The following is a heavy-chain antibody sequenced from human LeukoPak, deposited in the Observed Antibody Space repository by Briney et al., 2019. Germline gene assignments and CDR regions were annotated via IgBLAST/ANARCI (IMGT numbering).Heavy chain of an antibody. CDR1: GFTFSSYV. V-gene: IGHV3-23*01. J-gene: IGHJ4*02. D-gene: IGHD6-19*01. Sequence: GGSLRLSCAASGFTFSSYVMSWVRQAPGKGLECVSGISGSGDSTYYADSVKGRFTISRDNSKNTLYLQINSLRAEDTAVYYCAKPLAPGYTSGWANFDYWGQGALVTVSS. CDR3: AKPLAPGYTSGWANFDY. CDR2: ISGSGDST.